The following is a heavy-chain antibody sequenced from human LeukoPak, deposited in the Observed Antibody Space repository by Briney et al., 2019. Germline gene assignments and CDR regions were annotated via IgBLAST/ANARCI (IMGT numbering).Heavy chain of an antibody. CDR1: GFTFSYYW. V-gene: IGHV3-7*01. Sequence: PGGSLRLSCAASGFTFSYYWMNWVRQAPGKGLEWVANIKQDGSEKHYVDSVKGRFTISRDNAKNSLYLQMNSLRAEDTAMYYCARDAIAAAGTFDYWGQGALLTVSS. CDR3: ARDAIAAAGTFDY. J-gene: IGHJ4*02. CDR2: IKQDGSEK. D-gene: IGHD6-13*01.